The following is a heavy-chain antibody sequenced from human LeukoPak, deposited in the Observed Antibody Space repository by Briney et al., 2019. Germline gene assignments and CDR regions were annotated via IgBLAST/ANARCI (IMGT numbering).Heavy chain of an antibody. Sequence: GGSLRLSCAASGFNFSSYSMDWVRQAPGKGLQWVSSISSSSNYIYYADSVKGRFTISRDNAKNSLYLQMNSLRAEDTALYYCARAPSPPIFGGNPYYFDYWGQGTLVTVSS. D-gene: IGHD3-3*01. J-gene: IGHJ4*02. CDR2: ISSSSNYI. V-gene: IGHV3-21*04. CDR1: GFNFSSYS. CDR3: ARAPSPPIFGGNPYYFDY.